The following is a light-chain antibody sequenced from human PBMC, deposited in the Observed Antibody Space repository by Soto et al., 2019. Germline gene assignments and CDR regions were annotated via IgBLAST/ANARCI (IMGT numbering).Light chain of an antibody. J-gene: IGKJ2*01. CDR1: QSVSSTY. Sequence: EIVLTQSPGTLSLSPGERATLSCRASQSVSSTYLAWYQQKPGQAPRLLIYGASIRATGIPDRFSGSGSGTDFTLTISSLEPEDFAVYYCQQYGSSPYTFGQGTKLESK. CDR2: GAS. CDR3: QQYGSSPYT. V-gene: IGKV3-20*01.